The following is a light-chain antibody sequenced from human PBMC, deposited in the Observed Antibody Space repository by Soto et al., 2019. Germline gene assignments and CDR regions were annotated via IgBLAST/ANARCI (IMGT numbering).Light chain of an antibody. Sequence: IQVTQSPSSLSASVGDRVTITCRASQGITSYLAWYQQKPGKAPKLLIYAASALQTGVSSRFSGSGYGTDFALTISNLQPEDFATYFGQQLYSYPLTVGGGTTVEF. V-gene: IGKV1-9*01. J-gene: IGKJ4*01. CDR2: AAS. CDR3: QQLYSYPLT. CDR1: QGITSY.